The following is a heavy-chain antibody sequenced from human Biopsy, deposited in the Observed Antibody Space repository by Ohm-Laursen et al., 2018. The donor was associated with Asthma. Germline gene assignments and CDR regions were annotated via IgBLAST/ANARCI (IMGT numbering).Heavy chain of an antibody. CDR1: GYTFNSDG. CDR3: ARAVDYSHYYGINV. Sequence: GASVKVSCKTSGYTFNSDGITWVRQAPGQGLEWMGWISVYNGNTKVAQKLQDRVTMITDTSTSTAYMELRSLRSDDTAVYLCARAVDYSHYYGINVWGQGTTVTVS. J-gene: IGHJ6*02. V-gene: IGHV1-18*01. CDR2: ISVYNGNT. D-gene: IGHD3-10*01.